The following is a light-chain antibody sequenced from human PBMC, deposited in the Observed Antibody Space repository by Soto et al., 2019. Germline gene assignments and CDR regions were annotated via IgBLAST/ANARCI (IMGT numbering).Light chain of an antibody. Sequence: DIRMTQSPSSLSASVGDTVTITCRASQSISSHLNWYRQKPGKAPNLLMYTASNLQSGVPARFSGSGSGTAFTLTISSLEPEDFAVYYCQQRIHRPTFGQGTRLEIK. CDR2: TAS. CDR3: QQRIHRPT. V-gene: IGKV1-39*01. J-gene: IGKJ5*01. CDR1: QSISSH.